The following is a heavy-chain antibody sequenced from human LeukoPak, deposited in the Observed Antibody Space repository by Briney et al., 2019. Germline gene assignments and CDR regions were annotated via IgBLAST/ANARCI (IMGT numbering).Heavy chain of an antibody. CDR2: IYYSGST. CDR1: GGSISSYY. Sequence: SETLSLTCTVSGGSISSYYWSWIRQPPGKGLEWIGYIYYSGSTNYNPSLKSRVTISVDTSKNQFSLKLSSVTAADTAVYYCASVGVSGSYYYYYMDVWGKGTTVTVSS. V-gene: IGHV4-59*01. D-gene: IGHD1-26*01. J-gene: IGHJ6*03. CDR3: ASVGVSGSYYYYYMDV.